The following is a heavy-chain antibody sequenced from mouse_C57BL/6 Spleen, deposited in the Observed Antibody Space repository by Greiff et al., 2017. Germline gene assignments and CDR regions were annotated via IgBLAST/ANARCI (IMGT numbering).Heavy chain of an antibody. D-gene: IGHD1-1*01. Sequence: VQLQQSGAELVRPGASVKLSCKASGYTFTSYGISWVKPRPGQGLEWIGEIYPRSGNTYYNEKFKGKATLTADKSSSTAYMELRSLTSDDSAVYFCARDTAVVGRGDYYAMEDWGQGTSVTVSS. CDR3: ARDTAVVGRGDYYAMED. CDR1: GYTFTSYG. V-gene: IGHV1-81*01. J-gene: IGHJ4*01. CDR2: IYPRSGNT.